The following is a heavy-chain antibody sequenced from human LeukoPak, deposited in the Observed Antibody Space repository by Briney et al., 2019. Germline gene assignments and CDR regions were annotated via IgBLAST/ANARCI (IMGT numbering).Heavy chain of an antibody. Sequence: SETLSLTCTVSGGSISSYYWSWIRQPPGKGLEWIGYIYYSGSTNYNPSLKSRVTISVDTSKNQFSLKLSSVTAADTAVYCCARHFRLDVWGQGTTVTVSS. CDR3: ARHFRLDV. J-gene: IGHJ6*02. V-gene: IGHV4-59*08. D-gene: IGHD3-10*01. CDR1: GGSISSYY. CDR2: IYYSGST.